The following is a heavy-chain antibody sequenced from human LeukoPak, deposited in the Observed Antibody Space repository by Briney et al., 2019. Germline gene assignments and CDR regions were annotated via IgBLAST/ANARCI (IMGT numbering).Heavy chain of an antibody. CDR3: TTDLGTYYHGSQRLIPIDY. V-gene: IGHV3-33*01. Sequence: GGSLRLSCAASGFTFSSYGMHWVRQAPGKGLEWVAVIWYDGNNKYYADSVKGRFTISRDNFKNTLSLQMNSLGAEDTAVYYFTTDLGTYYHGSQRLIPIDYWGQGTLVTVSS. CDR1: GFTFSSYG. D-gene: IGHD3-10*01. J-gene: IGHJ4*02. CDR2: IWYDGNNK.